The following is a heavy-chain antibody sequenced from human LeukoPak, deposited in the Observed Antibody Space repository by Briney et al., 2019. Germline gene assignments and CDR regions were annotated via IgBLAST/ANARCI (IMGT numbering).Heavy chain of an antibody. CDR3: AKTASSSGE. CDR1: GFTFSTTG. CDR2: ISGNSDKT. D-gene: IGHD6-6*01. Sequence: PGGSLRLSCAASGFTFSTTGMSWVRQAPGKGLEWVSGISGNSDKTYYTDSVKGRFSVFRDNSRSTLYLQMNNVRVEDTALYYCAKTASSSGEWGQGTLVTVSS. V-gene: IGHV3-23*01. J-gene: IGHJ4*02.